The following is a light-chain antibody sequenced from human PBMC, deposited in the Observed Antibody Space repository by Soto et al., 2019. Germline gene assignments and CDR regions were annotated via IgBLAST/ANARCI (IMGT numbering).Light chain of an antibody. V-gene: IGKV3-15*01. CDR1: QSVSSN. CDR3: QQYNNWPPGT. J-gene: IGKJ2*01. CDR2: DAS. Sequence: EIVVTQSPATLSVSPGERATLSCRASQSVSSNLAWYQHKPGQSPRLLIYDASTRATGIPARFSGSGSGTEFTLTISSLQSEDLAVYYCQQYNNWPPGTFGQGTKLEI.